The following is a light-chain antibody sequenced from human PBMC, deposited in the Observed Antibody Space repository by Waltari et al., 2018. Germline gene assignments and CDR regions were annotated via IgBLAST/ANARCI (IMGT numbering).Light chain of an antibody. V-gene: IGKV2-29*02. J-gene: IGKJ1*01. CDR1: QSLVHTDGRTY. CDR2: ENA. Sequence: DVVMTQTPLSLSVTPGQPASISCKSSQSLVHTDGRTYFYWFLQRPGQSPQLLISENANRVSGVPDRFSGSGSGTDFTLHISRVEAEDVGVYYCMHAIQLPRTFGQGTRVEIK. CDR3: MHAIQLPRT.